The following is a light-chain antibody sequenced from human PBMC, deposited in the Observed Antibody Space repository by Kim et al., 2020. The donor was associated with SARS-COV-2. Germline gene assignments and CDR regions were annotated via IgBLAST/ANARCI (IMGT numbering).Light chain of an antibody. CDR2: GAS. CDR1: QCVSRS. Sequence: VSPGERATLSCRAGQCVSRSLAWYQQKPGQAPRLLIYGASTRATGSPARFSGSGSGTEFTLTISSLQSEDFAVYYCQQYNNWPPVTFGQGTRLEI. V-gene: IGKV3-15*01. J-gene: IGKJ2*01. CDR3: QQYNNWPPVT.